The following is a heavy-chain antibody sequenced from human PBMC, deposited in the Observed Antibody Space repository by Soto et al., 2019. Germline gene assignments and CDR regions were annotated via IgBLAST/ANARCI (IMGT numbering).Heavy chain of an antibody. J-gene: IGHJ4*02. CDR2: ISGSGGST. Sequence: EAQLLESGGGLVQPGGSLRLSCAASGFTFSSYAMTWVRQAPGKGLEWVSVISGSGGSTYFADSVKGRFTISRDNSKNTLYLQMSSLRAEDTAVYYCANEYDSRGYYPDYWGQGTLVTVSS. V-gene: IGHV3-23*01. CDR3: ANEYDSRGYYPDY. D-gene: IGHD3-22*01. CDR1: GFTFSSYA.